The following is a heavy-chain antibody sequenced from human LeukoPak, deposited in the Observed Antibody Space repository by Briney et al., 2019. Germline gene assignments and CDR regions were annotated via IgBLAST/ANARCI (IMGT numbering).Heavy chain of an antibody. Sequence: GGSLRLSCAASGFTFSSYGMYWVRQAPGKGLEWVAFIRYDGSNKYYADSVKGRFTISRDNSKNTLYLQMKSLRAEDTAVYYCARARSGPTYYFDYWGQGTLVTVSS. D-gene: IGHD2-15*01. CDR2: IRYDGSNK. J-gene: IGHJ4*02. V-gene: IGHV3-30*02. CDR1: GFTFSSYG. CDR3: ARARSGPTYYFDY.